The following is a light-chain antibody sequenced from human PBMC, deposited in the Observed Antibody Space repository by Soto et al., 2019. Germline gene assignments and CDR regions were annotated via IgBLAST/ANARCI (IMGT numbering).Light chain of an antibody. CDR2: GAS. V-gene: IGKV3-15*01. CDR3: QQYNNWPPS. CDR1: QSVSGN. Sequence: EIVMTQSPATLSVSPGERATLSCRASQSVSGNLAWYQQKPGQAPRLLIYGASTSATGIPDRFSGSGSGTESTLTISSLQSEDFAVYYCQQYNNWPPSFGQGTKVEIK. J-gene: IGKJ1*01.